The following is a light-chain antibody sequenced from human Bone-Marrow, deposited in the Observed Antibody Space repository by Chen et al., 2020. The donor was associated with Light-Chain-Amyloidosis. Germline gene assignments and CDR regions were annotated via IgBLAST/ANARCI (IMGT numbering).Light chain of an antibody. CDR3: QSVVSSGTYEVI. V-gene: IGLV3-25*03. Sequence: SYELTQPPSVSVSPGQTARITCSGDDLPTKYAYWYQQKPGQAPVLVIHRDTERPSGISERFSGSSSGTTATLTISGVQAEDEADYHCQSVVSSGTYEVIFGGGTKLTVL. J-gene: IGLJ2*01. CDR2: RDT. CDR1: DLPTKY.